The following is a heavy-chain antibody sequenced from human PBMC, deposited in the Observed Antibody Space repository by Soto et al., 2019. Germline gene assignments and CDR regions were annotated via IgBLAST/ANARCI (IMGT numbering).Heavy chain of an antibody. CDR1: GGSISRYY. Sequence: SETLSLTCTVSGGSISRYYWSWIRQPPGKGLEWIGCVYYSGTTNYSPSLKSRVTISVDTSKNQFSLKLSSVTAADTAIYYCERHSYSAYDKFDDWGQGTLVTVSS. V-gene: IGHV4-59*08. D-gene: IGHD5-12*01. CDR3: ERHSYSAYDKFDD. J-gene: IGHJ4*02. CDR2: VYYSGTT.